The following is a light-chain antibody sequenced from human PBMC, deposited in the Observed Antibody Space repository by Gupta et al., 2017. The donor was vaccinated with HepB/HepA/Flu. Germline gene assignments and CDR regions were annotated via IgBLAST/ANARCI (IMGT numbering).Light chain of an antibody. CDR3: QQYYHLPRS. Sequence: EIQLTQSPASLSASVGDRVTITCQASQDIINSLNWYQQKPGKAPKLLIHDASNLASGAPSRFSGRGSGTEFTFTITSLQPEDIATYFCQQYYHLPRSFGQGTKLEV. CDR2: DAS. CDR1: QDIINS. J-gene: IGKJ2*03. V-gene: IGKV1-33*01.